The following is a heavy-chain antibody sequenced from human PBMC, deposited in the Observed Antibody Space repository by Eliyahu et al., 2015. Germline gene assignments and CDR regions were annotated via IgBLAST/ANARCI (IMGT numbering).Heavy chain of an antibody. J-gene: IGHJ5*02. CDR2: IYYSGST. V-gene: IGHV4-39*01. Sequence: QLQLQESGPGLVKPSETLSLTCTVSGGSISSSSYYWGWIRQPPGKGLEWIGSIYYSGSTYYNPSLKSRVTISVDTSKNQFSLKLSSVTAADTAVYYCARHFRGGNRGINWFDPWGQGTLVTVSS. CDR3: ARHFRGGNRGINWFDP. D-gene: IGHD4-23*01. CDR1: GGSISSSSYY.